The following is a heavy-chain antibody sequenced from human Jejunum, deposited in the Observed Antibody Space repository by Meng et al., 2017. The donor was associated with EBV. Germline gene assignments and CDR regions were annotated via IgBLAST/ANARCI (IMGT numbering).Heavy chain of an antibody. CDR3: ATVGECGGGYCQPFDY. V-gene: IGHV3-72*01. CDR2: TRNRVRGYTT. D-gene: IGHD2-21*02. CDR1: GFTFSDHY. Sequence: LVGLGGGLVQPGGALRPSCAASGFTFSDHYMDWVRQAPGKGLEWVGRTRNRVRGYTTEYAASVKGRFSISRDDSKSSVYLQMNNLKTEDTAVYYCATVGECGGGYCQPFDYWGQGTLVTVSS. J-gene: IGHJ4*02.